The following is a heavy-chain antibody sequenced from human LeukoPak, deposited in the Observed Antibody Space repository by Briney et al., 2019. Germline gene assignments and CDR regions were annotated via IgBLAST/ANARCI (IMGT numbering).Heavy chain of an antibody. CDR1: GFTFSSYA. V-gene: IGHV3-23*01. J-gene: IGHJ5*02. CDR2: ISGSGGST. CDR3: AKEGDEYVWGSYRYNWFDP. Sequence: GGSLRLSCAASGFTFSSYAMSWVRQAPGKGLEWVSAISGSGGSTYYADSVKGRFTISRDNSKNTLYLQMNSLRAEDTAVYYCAKEGDEYVWGSYRYNWFDPWGQGTLVTVSS. D-gene: IGHD3-16*02.